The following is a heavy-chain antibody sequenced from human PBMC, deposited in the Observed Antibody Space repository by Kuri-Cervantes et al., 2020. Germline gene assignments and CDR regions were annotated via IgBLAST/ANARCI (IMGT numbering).Heavy chain of an antibody. CDR1: GYTFTSYG. Sequence: ASVKVSCKASGYTFTSYGISWVRLAPGQGLQWMGWISAYNGNTNYAHRLQGRATMTTDTSTSTAYMELRSLRSDDTAVYYCARMPNLKLGVDYWGQGTLITVSS. J-gene: IGHJ4*02. D-gene: IGHD1-26*01. CDR2: ISAYNGNT. CDR3: ARMPNLKLGVDY. V-gene: IGHV1-18*01.